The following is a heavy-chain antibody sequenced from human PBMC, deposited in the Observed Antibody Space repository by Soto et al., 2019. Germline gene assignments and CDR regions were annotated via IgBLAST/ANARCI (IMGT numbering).Heavy chain of an antibody. D-gene: IGHD2-2*02. CDR1: GFTFSSYA. Sequence: PGGSLRLSCAASGFTFSSYAMSWVRQAPGKGLEWVSAISGSGGSTYYADSVKGRFTISRDNSKNTLYLQMNSLRAEDTAVYYCAKVISDTYYYYYYGMDVWGQGTTVTVSS. CDR2: ISGSGGST. CDR3: AKVISDTYYYYYYGMDV. V-gene: IGHV3-23*01. J-gene: IGHJ6*02.